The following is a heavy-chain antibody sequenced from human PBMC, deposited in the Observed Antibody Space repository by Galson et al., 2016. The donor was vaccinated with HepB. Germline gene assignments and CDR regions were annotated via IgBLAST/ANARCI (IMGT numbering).Heavy chain of an antibody. D-gene: IGHD5-12*01. CDR1: GYSFTRYT. CDR3: ARSYSGYDHFDY. V-gene: IGHV1-3*01. J-gene: IGHJ4*02. Sequence: QSGAEVKKPWASVKVSCKASGYSFTRYTIHWVRQAPGQRLEWMGWINAGNGNTKYPQKFQGRVTISRDTSASTAYMELSSLRSEDTTVYYCARSYSGYDHFDYWGQGTLVTVSS. CDR2: INAGNGNT.